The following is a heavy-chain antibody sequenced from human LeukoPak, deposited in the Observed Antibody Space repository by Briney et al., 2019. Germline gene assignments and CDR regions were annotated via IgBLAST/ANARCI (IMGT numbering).Heavy chain of an antibody. Sequence: ASVKVSCKASGYTFTSYGISWVRQAPGQGLEWMGWISAYNGHTNYVQKLQGRVTMTTDTSTSTAYMELRSLRSDDTAVYYCTRGRCASCYGDSGLDPWGQGTLVTVSS. V-gene: IGHV1-18*01. D-gene: IGHD2-2*01. CDR3: TRGRCASCYGDSGLDP. J-gene: IGHJ5*02. CDR2: ISAYNGHT. CDR1: GYTFTSYG.